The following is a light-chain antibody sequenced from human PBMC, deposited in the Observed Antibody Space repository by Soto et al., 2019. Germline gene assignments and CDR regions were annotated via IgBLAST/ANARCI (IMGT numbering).Light chain of an antibody. J-gene: IGKJ1*01. Sequence: EIVLTQSPAILSVSPWERATLSCRASQSVTSNLAWYRQRPGQAPRLLIYDTFRRATGVPARFSGSGSGTEFTLTISSLQSEDFAVYYCQQYNDWPPWTFGQGTKVDIK. CDR3: QQYNDWPPWT. V-gene: IGKV3-15*01. CDR1: QSVTSN. CDR2: DTF.